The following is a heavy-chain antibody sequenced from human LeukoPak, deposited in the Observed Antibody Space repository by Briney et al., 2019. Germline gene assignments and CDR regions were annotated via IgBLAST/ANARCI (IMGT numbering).Heavy chain of an antibody. CDR1: GFTFNNYW. CDR2: IREDGSEK. Sequence: GGSLRLSCAASGFTFNNYWMSWVRQAPGKGLEWVANIREDGSEKYYVDSVKGQFTISRDNAKNSLSLQMNYLRAEDTAIYYCARDLAGHYYGSGSSFDYWGQGTLVTVSS. D-gene: IGHD3-10*01. J-gene: IGHJ4*02. CDR3: ARDLAGHYYGSGSSFDY. V-gene: IGHV3-7*01.